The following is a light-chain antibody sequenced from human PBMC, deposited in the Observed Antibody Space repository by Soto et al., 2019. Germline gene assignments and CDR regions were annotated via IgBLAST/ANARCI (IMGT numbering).Light chain of an antibody. CDR2: DAS. Sequence: DIQMTQSPSSLSASVGARVTITCQASQDISNYLNWYQQQPGKAPKLLIYDASNLETGVTSRFSGSGSGTDCTFTISILQPEDIATYYCQQDDNLPFTFGGGTKVELK. V-gene: IGKV1-33*01. CDR3: QQDDNLPFT. J-gene: IGKJ4*01. CDR1: QDISNY.